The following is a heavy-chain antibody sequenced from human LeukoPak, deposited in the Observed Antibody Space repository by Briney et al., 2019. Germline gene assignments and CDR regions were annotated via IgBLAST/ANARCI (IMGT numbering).Heavy chain of an antibody. CDR2: INHSGST. Sequence: SETLSLTCAVYGGSFSGYYWGWIRQPPGKGLEWIGEINHSGSTNYNPSLKSRVTISVDTSKNQFSLKLSSVTAADTAVYFCARGRGGVAGTDWGQGTLVTVSS. CDR1: GGSFSGYY. V-gene: IGHV4-34*01. J-gene: IGHJ4*02. CDR3: ARGRGGVAGTD. D-gene: IGHD6-19*01.